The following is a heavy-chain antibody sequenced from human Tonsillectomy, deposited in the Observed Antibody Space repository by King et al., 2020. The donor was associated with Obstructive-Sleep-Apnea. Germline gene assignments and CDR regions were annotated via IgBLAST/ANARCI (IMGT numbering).Heavy chain of an antibody. V-gene: IGHV3-64D*09. CDR2: ISRNGGST. CDR3: VKIQRDYFDY. J-gene: IGHJ4*02. D-gene: IGHD5-18*01. Sequence: VQLVESGGGLVQPGGSLRLSCSASGFTFSFYAMHWVRQAPGKGLENVSAISRNGGSTYYTDSVKGRFTNSRDDFKNTLYLQMSSLRTEDTAIYYCVKIQRDYFDYWGQGTLVTVSS. CDR1: GFTFSFYA.